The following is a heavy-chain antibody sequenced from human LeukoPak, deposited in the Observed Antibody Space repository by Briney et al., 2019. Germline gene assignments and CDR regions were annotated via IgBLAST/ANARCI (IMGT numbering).Heavy chain of an antibody. J-gene: IGHJ4*02. D-gene: IGHD6-13*01. V-gene: IGHV3-48*04. CDR1: GFTFSSYS. Sequence: GGSVRLSCVASGFTFSSYSMNWVRQAPGKGLEWVSYISGTSGSTTYYADSVKGRFTISRDNAKNSLYLQMNSLRAEDTAVYYCARGGSTWPDYYFDYWGQGTLVTVSS. CDR3: ARGGSTWPDYYFDY. CDR2: ISGTSGSTT.